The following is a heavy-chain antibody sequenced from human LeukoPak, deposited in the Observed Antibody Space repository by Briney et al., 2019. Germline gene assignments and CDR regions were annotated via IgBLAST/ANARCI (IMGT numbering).Heavy chain of an antibody. CDR1: GGTFSSYA. CDR2: IIPIFGTA. Sequence: SVKVSCKASGGTFSSYAISWVRQAPGQGLEWMGGIIPIFGTANYAQKFQGRVTITADESTSTAYMEPSSLRSEDTAVYYCARDPNTAMVNGGDYWGQETLVTVSS. D-gene: IGHD5-18*01. V-gene: IGHV1-69*01. J-gene: IGHJ4*02. CDR3: ARDPNTAMVNGGDY.